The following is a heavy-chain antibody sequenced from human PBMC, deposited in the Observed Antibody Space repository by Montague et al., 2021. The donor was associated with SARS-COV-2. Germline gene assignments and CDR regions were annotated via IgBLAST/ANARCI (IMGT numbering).Heavy chain of an antibody. CDR1: GFTFSDSY. J-gene: IGHJ3*01. V-gene: IGHV3-11*01. Sequence: SLRLSCAASGFTFSDSYMTWIRQAPGKGLEWISYISPYGTTTYYKDSVRGRFTVSGDNAKSSLYLLMNSLTVADTAVYYCAREEGRDYHVKAFDVWGQGTVVTVSA. D-gene: IGHD4-17*01. CDR3: AREEGRDYHVKAFDV. CDR2: ISPYGTTT.